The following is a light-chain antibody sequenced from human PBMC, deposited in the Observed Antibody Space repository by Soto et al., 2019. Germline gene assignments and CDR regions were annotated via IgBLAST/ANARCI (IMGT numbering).Light chain of an antibody. CDR1: NSDIGSYNR. V-gene: IGLV2-23*02. J-gene: IGLJ1*01. Sequence: QSALTQPASVSGSPGQSITISCSGTNSDIGSYNRVSWYRQHPGKAPKLLIYDVTKRPSGVSNRFSGSKSGNTAFLTISGLQAEDEADYYCCSYSSSSTFYVFGTGTKLTVL. CDR3: CSYSSSSTFYV. CDR2: DVT.